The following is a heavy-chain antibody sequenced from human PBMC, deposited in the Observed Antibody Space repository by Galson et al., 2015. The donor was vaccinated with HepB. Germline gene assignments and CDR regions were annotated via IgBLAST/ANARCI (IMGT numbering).Heavy chain of an antibody. CDR1: GGTFSSYA. J-gene: IGHJ5*02. Sequence: SVKVSCKASGGTFSSYAISWVRQAPGQGLEWMGGIIPIFGTANYVQKFQGRVTITADKSTSTAYMELSSLRSEDTAVYYCARGGSYLPGFVNDWFDPWGQGTLVTVSS. CDR2: IIPIFGTA. D-gene: IGHD1-26*01. V-gene: IGHV1-69*06. CDR3: ARGGSYLPGFVNDWFDP.